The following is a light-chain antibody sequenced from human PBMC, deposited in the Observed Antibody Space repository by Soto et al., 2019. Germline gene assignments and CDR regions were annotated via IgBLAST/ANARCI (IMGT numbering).Light chain of an antibody. CDR2: DVS. V-gene: IGKV1-5*01. J-gene: IGKJ1*01. CDR1: QSVSSW. CDR3: QQYDYSRT. Sequence: DIQLTQSPSTLSASVGDRVTITCRASQSVSSWLAWYQQKPGKAPKLLIFDVSNLESGVPSRFSGSGSGTEFTHTINSLHFDDFATYYCQQYDYSRTFGQGTKLEIK.